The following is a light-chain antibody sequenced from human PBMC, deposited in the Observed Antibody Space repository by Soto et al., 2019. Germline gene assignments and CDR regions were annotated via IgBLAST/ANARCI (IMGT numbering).Light chain of an antibody. J-gene: IGLJ3*02. Sequence: QSALTQPASVSGSPGQSITISCTGTSSDVGGYDHVSWYQQHPGKAPKLIIYEVTYRPSGVSNRFSGSKSGNTASLTISGLQAEDEADYYCNSYSSSRTWVFGGGTQLTVL. CDR1: SSDVGGYDH. V-gene: IGLV2-14*01. CDR2: EVT. CDR3: NSYSSSRTWV.